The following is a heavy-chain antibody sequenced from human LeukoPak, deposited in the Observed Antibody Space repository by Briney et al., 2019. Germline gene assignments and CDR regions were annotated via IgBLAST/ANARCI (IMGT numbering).Heavy chain of an antibody. CDR2: IYYSGST. Sequence: PSETLSLTCTVSGGSISSGGYYWSWIRQHPGKGREWIGYIYYSGSTYYNPSLKSRVTISEDTSKNQFSLKLSSVTAADTAVYYCARARLEYSSSWYLGMIWFDPWGQGTLVTVSS. V-gene: IGHV4-31*03. J-gene: IGHJ5*02. CDR3: ARARLEYSSSWYLGMIWFDP. D-gene: IGHD6-13*01. CDR1: GGSISSGGYY.